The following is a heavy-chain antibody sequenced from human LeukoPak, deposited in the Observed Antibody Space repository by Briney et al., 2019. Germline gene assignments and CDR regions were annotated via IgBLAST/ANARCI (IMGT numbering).Heavy chain of an antibody. D-gene: IGHD3-10*01. CDR3: AREWELLPWD. CDR2: IYSGGST. J-gene: IGHJ4*02. V-gene: IGHV3-66*01. Sequence: PGGSLRLSCAASGFTVSSNYMTWVRQAPGKGLEWVSVIYSGGSTYYADSVKGRFTISGDNAKNTLYLQMNSLRAEDTAVYYCAREWELLPWDWGQGTLVTVSS. CDR1: GFTVSSNY.